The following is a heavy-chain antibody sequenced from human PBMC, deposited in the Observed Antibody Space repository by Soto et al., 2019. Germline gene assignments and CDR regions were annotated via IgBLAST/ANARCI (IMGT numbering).Heavy chain of an antibody. CDR1: GYTFTGYD. Sequence: ASVKVSCKASGYTFTGYDMHWVRQAPGQGLEWMGWISAYNGNTNYAQKLQGRVTMTTDTSTSTAYMELRSLRSDDTAVYYCARDWGPIVLMVYAPDAFDIWGQGTMVTVS. J-gene: IGHJ3*02. CDR3: ARDWGPIVLMVYAPDAFDI. V-gene: IGHV1-18*04. CDR2: ISAYNGNT. D-gene: IGHD2-8*01.